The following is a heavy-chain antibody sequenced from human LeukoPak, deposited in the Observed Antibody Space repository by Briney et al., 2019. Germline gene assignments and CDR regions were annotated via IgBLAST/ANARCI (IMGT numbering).Heavy chain of an antibody. J-gene: IGHJ6*03. V-gene: IGHV3-30*02. CDR3: AKEQTVVVPAAIEFYYYYMDV. D-gene: IGHD2-2*01. CDR1: GFAFSSYG. CDR2: IHYDSTTE. Sequence: GGSLRLSCAASGFAFSSYGMRWVRQAPGKGLEWVAYIHYDSTTEDYADSVKGRFTISRDNSKNTLYLQMNSLRAEDTAVYYCAKEQTVVVPAAIEFYYYYMDVWGKGTTVTVSS.